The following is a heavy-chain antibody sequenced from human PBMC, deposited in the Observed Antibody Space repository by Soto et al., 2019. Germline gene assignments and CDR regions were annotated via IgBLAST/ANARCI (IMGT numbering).Heavy chain of an antibody. CDR1: GFTLSRNG. V-gene: IGHV3-33*01. D-gene: IGHD4-17*01. Sequence: QVQLVQSGGGVVQPGGSLRLSCAASGFTLSRNGMHWVRQAPGKGLEWVAILWNDGYTKYYADSVQGRFAISRDSSKNTLYLQLNSLRVDDTAVYYCASDYGDLGYDSWGQGTLVTVSS. CDR2: LWNDGYTK. CDR3: ASDYGDLGYDS. J-gene: IGHJ4*02.